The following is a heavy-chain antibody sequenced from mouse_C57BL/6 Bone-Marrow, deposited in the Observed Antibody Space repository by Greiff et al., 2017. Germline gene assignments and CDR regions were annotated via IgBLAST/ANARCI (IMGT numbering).Heavy chain of an antibody. CDR2: ISYDGSN. CDR3: ARERIYYYGSSYGYWYFDV. CDR1: GYSITSGYY. J-gene: IGHJ1*03. D-gene: IGHD1-1*01. Sequence: EVKLMESGPGLVKPSQSLSLTCSVTGYSITSGYYWNWIRQFPGNKLEWMGYISYDGSNNYNPSLKNRISITRDTSKNQFFLKLNSVTTEDTATYYCARERIYYYGSSYGYWYFDVWGTGTTVTVSS. V-gene: IGHV3-6*01.